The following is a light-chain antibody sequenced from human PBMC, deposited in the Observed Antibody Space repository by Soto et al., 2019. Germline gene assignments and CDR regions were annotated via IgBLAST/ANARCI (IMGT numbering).Light chain of an antibody. J-gene: IGLJ3*02. V-gene: IGLV2-23*02. Sequence: QPVLTQPASVSGSPGQSITLSCTGTSSDVGSYNLVSWYQQHPGKAPKLMIYEVSKRPSGVSNRFSGSKSGNTASLTISGLQAEDEADYYCCSYAGSSTLVFGGGTKLTVL. CDR1: SSDVGSYNL. CDR3: CSYAGSSTLV. CDR2: EVS.